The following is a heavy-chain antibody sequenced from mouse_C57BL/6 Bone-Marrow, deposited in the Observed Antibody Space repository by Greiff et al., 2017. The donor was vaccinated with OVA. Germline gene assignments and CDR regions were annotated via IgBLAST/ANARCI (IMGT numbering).Heavy chain of an antibody. CDR2: IHPSDSDT. V-gene: IGHV1-74*01. J-gene: IGHJ4*01. Sequence: VKLQQPGAELVKPRASVKVSCKASGYTFTSYWMHWVKQRPGQGLEWIGRIHPSDSDTNYNQKFKGKATLTVDKSSSTAYMQLSSLTSEDSAVYYCAKAGSSSGYTDYWGQGTSVTVSS. CDR3: AKAGSSSGYTDY. D-gene: IGHD3-2*02. CDR1: GYTFTSYW.